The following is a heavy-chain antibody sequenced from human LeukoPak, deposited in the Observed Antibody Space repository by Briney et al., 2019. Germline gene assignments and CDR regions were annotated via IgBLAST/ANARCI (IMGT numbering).Heavy chain of an antibody. CDR1: GFIVSSKY. J-gene: IGHJ2*01. Sequence: GGSLRLSCAASGFIVSSKYMTWVRQAPGKGLEWVSVIYEGGSTDYADSVKGRFSISRDNSKNTVYLQMNSLRAEDTALYYCASYDQRLSNWFFGLWGRGTLVTVSS. CDR3: ASYDQRLSNWFFGL. V-gene: IGHV3-53*01. CDR2: IYEGGST. D-gene: IGHD6-25*01.